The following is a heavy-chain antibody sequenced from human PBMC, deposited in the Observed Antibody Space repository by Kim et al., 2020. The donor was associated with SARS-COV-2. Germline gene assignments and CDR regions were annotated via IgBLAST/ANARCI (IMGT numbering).Heavy chain of an antibody. V-gene: IGHV4-59*01. CDR3: ARNVLRYFDWDAFDI. J-gene: IGHJ3*02. Sequence: PPLESRVTLSVDTSRTQFSLKLSSVTAADTAVYYWARNVLRYFDWDAFDIWGQGTMVTVSS. D-gene: IGHD3-9*01.